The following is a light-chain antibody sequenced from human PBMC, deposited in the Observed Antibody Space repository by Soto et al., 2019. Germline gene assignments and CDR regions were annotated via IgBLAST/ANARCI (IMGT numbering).Light chain of an antibody. CDR2: SNN. CDR3: AAWDDSLNVLYV. Sequence: QSALTQPPSASGTPGQRVTISCSGSSSNIGSNTVNWYQRLPGTAPKLLIYSNNQRPSGVPDRFSGSKSGTSASLAISGLQSEDEADYYCAAWDDSLNVLYVFGTGTRSPS. CDR1: SSNIGSNT. J-gene: IGLJ1*01. V-gene: IGLV1-44*01.